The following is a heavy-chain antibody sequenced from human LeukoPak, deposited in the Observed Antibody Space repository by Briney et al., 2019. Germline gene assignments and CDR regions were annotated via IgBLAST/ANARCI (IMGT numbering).Heavy chain of an antibody. Sequence: ASVKASCKASGYTFTGYYMHLVRQAPGQGLEWMGWINPNSGGTSYAQKFQGRVTMTRDTSISTAYMELSRLRSDDTAVYYCVRGVRITIFGVVIPFDYWGQGTLVTVSS. J-gene: IGHJ4*02. V-gene: IGHV1-2*02. CDR2: INPNSGGT. CDR1: GYTFTGYY. CDR3: VRGVRITIFGVVIPFDY. D-gene: IGHD3-3*01.